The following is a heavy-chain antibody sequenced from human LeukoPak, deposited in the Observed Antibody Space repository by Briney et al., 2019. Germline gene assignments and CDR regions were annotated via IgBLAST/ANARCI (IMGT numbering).Heavy chain of an antibody. D-gene: IGHD6-6*01. CDR2: IIPIFGTA. CDR1: GGTFSSYA. CDR3: ARDFGIAARPTVDYYYYMDV. J-gene: IGHJ6*03. V-gene: IGHV1-69*13. Sequence: ASVKVSCKASGGTFSSYAISWVRQAPGQGLEWMGGIIPIFGTANYAQKFQGRVTITADESTSTACMELSSLRSEDTAVYYCARDFGIAARPTVDYYYYMDVWGKGTTVTVSS.